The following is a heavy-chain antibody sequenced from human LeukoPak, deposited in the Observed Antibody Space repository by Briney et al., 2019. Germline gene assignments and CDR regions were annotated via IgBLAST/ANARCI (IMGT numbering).Heavy chain of an antibody. V-gene: IGHV3-23*01. J-gene: IGHJ4*02. CDR3: AKVPINRIVVVVAATLYYFDY. D-gene: IGHD2-15*01. CDR2: ISGSGGST. CDR1: GFTFSTYW. Sequence: PGGSLRLSCAASGFTFSTYWMHWVRQAPGKGLEWVSAISGSGGSTYYADSVKGRFTISRDNSKNTLYLQMNSLRAEDTAVYYCAKVPINRIVVVVAATLYYFDYWGQGTLVTVSS.